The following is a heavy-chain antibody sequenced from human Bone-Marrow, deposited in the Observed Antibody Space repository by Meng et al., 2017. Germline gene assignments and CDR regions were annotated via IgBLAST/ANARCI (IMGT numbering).Heavy chain of an antibody. D-gene: IGHD6-25*01. J-gene: IGHJ4*02. CDR1: GYNFPDYY. Sequence: QVQRVQSGAEVKKPGASVKVSCKPSGYNFPDYYIHWVRRAPGQGLEWMGRINPKSGDTHYAQKFQARVTMTGDTSISTAYMELSGLTSDDTAMYYCARDEDISAAGKLFGDYWGQGTLVTVSS. CDR3: ARDEDISAAGKLFGDY. CDR2: INPKSGDT. V-gene: IGHV1-2*06.